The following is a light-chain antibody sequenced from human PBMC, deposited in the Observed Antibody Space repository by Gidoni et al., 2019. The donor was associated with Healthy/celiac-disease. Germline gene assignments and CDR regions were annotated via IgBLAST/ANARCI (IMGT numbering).Light chain of an antibody. CDR2: LGS. J-gene: IGKJ4*01. Sequence: DIVMTQSPLSLPVTPGEPASISCWSSHSLLHTNGYKCLDWYLQRPGQSPQLLIYLGSNRASGVPDRFSGSGSGTDFTLKISRVEAEDVGVYYCMQTLQTPLTFGGGTKLEIK. CDR3: MQTLQTPLT. CDR1: HSLLHTNGYKC. V-gene: IGKV2-28*01.